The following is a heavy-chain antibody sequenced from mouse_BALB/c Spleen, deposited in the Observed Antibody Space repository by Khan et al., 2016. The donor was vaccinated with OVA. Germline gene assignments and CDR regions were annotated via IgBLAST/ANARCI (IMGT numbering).Heavy chain of an antibody. CDR3: ARSYDYDVGGFAY. D-gene: IGHD2-4*01. CDR2: IWTGGIT. Sequence: VQLQESGPGLVAPSQSLSITCTVSGFSLSNYGIHWVRQPPGKGLEWLGVIWTGGITNYNSALMSRLSISKDNSKSQVFLKMNRLQTDDTAIYYSARSYDYDVGGFAYWGQGTLVTVAA. J-gene: IGHJ3*01. V-gene: IGHV2-9*02. CDR1: GFSLSNYG.